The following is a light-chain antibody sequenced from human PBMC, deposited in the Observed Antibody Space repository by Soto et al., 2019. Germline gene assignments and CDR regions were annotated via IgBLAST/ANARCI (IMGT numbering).Light chain of an antibody. J-gene: IGLJ2*01. Sequence: QPVLTQSPSASASLGASVKLTGTLSSGHSSYAIAWHQQQPEKGPRYLMKLNNDGSHSKGDGIPDRFSGSSSGAERYLTISSLQSEDEADYYCQTWGTGLYVVFGGGTKVTVL. CDR3: QTWGTGLYVV. V-gene: IGLV4-69*01. CDR1: SGHSSYA. CDR2: LNNDGSH.